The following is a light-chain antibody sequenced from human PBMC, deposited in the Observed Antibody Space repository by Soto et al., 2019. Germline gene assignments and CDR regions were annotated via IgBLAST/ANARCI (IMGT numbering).Light chain of an antibody. CDR3: FSYAGSTYV. Sequence: QSALTQTASVSGSPGHSITISCTGTSSDVGSYNFVSWYQQYPGKVPKLIIYEGTKRPSGVSNRFSCSKSGNTASLTISGLQAEDEADYYCFSYAGSTYVFGTGTKVTVL. V-gene: IGLV2-23*01. J-gene: IGLJ1*01. CDR2: EGT. CDR1: SSDVGSYNF.